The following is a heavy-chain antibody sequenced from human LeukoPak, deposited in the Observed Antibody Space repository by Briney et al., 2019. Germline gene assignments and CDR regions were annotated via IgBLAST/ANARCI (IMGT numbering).Heavy chain of an antibody. CDR3: ANLQAPSSSDGFDI. J-gene: IGHJ3*02. Sequence: GGSLRLSCAASGFPFSSYGMHWVRQAPGKGLEWVATISYDGSNKYYADSVKGRFTISRDSSKHTLYLQMNSLRAEDTAVYFCANLQAPSSSDGFDIWGQGTMVSVSS. V-gene: IGHV3-30*18. CDR1: GFPFSSYG. CDR2: ISYDGSNK.